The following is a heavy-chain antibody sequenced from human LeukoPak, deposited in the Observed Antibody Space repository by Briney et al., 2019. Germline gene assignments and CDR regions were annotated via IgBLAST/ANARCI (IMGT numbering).Heavy chain of an antibody. Sequence: ASVKVSCKASGYTFTSYDINWVRQATGQGLEWMGWMNPNSGNTGYAQKFQGRVTMTRDTSISTAYMELSRLRSDDTAVYYCACWDILTGYYLLWGQGTLVTVSS. CDR2: MNPNSGNT. CDR3: ACWDILTGYYLL. CDR1: GYTFTSYD. J-gene: IGHJ4*02. V-gene: IGHV1-8*01. D-gene: IGHD3-9*01.